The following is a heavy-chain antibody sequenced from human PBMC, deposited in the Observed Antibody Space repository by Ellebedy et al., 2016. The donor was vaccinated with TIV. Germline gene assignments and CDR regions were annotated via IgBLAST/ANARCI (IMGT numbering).Heavy chain of an antibody. CDR2: INPNSSGT. V-gene: IGHV1-2*04. J-gene: IGHJ4*02. D-gene: IGHD4-17*01. CDR3: ARDGAVTTVFDY. CDR1: GCTFTDYY. Sequence: AASVKVSCKASGCTFTDYYIHWVRQAPGQGLEWMGWINPNSSGTNYAQRFQGWVTMTRDTSISTAYMELCRLRSDDTALYYCARDGAVTTVFDYWGQGTLVTVSS.